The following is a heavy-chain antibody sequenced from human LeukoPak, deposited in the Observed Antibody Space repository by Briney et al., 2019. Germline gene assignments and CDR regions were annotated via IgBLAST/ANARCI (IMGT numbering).Heavy chain of an antibody. CDR1: GFTFSSST. V-gene: IGHV3-64*01. Sequence: GGSLRLSCAASGFTFSSSTMHWVRQAPGKGLEFVSAIGGNGRFTYYANSVKGGFTISRDTSRSTLYLQMNSLRAEDAAVYYCAKAPVTSCRGAFCYPFDYWGQGTLVTVSS. J-gene: IGHJ4*02. CDR3: AKAPVTSCRGAFCYPFDY. CDR2: IGGNGRFT. D-gene: IGHD2-15*01.